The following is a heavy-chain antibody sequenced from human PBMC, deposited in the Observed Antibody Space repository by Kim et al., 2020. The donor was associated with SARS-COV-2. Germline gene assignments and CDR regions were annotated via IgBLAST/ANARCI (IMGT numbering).Heavy chain of an antibody. J-gene: IGHJ6*02. D-gene: IGHD4-17*01. CDR1: GFTFSDYY. Sequence: GGSLRLSCAASGFTFSDYYMSWIRQAPGKGLEWVSYISSSGSTIYYADSVKGRFTISRDNAKNSLYLQMNSLRAEDTAVYYCARFNYGGNSNYYYGMDVWGQGTTVTVSS. CDR2: ISSSGSTI. CDR3: ARFNYGGNSNYYYGMDV. V-gene: IGHV3-11*01.